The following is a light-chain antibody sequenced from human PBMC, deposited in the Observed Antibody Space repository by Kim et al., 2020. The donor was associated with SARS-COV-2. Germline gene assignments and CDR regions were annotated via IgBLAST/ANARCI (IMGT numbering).Light chain of an antibody. J-gene: IGKJ1*01. CDR2: KAS. Sequence: ASVGHRLTIPCPASQTLSSSLAWYQQKPGNAPKLLIYKASSLERGVPSRFRGSGSGTEFTLTISSLQPDDFAAYYCQQYNTYPRTFGQGTKVDIK. CDR3: QQYNTYPRT. V-gene: IGKV1-5*03. CDR1: QTLSSS.